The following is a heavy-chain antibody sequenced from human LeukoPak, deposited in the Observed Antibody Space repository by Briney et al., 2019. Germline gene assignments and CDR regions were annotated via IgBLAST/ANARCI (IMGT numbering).Heavy chain of an antibody. CDR1: GFTFSSYA. Sequence: GGSLRLSCAASGFTFSSYAMSWVRRAPGKGLEWVSAISGSGGSTYYADSVKGRFTISRDNSKNTLYLQLNSLRAEDTAVYYCAKDNRYCGGDCYLFDYWGQGTLVTVSS. CDR2: ISGSGGST. J-gene: IGHJ4*02. D-gene: IGHD2-21*02. CDR3: AKDNRYCGGDCYLFDY. V-gene: IGHV3-23*01.